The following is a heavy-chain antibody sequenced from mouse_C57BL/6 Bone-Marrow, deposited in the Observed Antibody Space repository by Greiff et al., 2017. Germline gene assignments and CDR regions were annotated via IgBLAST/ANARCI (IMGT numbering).Heavy chain of an antibody. CDR2: IYPGNSDT. D-gene: IGHD1-1*01. J-gene: IGHJ3*01. CDR3: TRSRIPSYYYGSSYGFAY. CDR1: GYTFTSYW. V-gene: IGHV1-5*01. Sequence: EVQLQQSGTVLARPGASVKMSCKTSGYTFTSYWMHWVKQRPGQGLEWIGAIYPGNSDTSYNQKFKGKAKLTAVTSASTAYMELSSLTNEDSAVYDCTRSRIPSYYYGSSYGFAYWGQGTLVTVSA.